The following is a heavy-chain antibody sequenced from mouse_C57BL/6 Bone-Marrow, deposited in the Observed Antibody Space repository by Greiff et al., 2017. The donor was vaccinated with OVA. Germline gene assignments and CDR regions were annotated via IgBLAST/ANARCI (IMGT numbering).Heavy chain of an antibody. CDR2: IRNKANGYTT. V-gene: IGHV7-3*01. Sequence: EVKLVESGGGLVQPGGSLSLSCAASGFTFTDYYMSWVRQPPGKALEWLGFIRNKANGYTTEYSASVKGRFTISRDNSQSILYLQMNALRAEDSATYYCARYEAAQALAWFADWGQGTLVTVSA. CDR3: ARYEAAQALAWFAD. D-gene: IGHD3-2*02. CDR1: GFTFTDYY. J-gene: IGHJ3*01.